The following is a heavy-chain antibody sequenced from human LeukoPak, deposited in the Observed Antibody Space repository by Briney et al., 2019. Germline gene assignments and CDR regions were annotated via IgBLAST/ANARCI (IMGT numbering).Heavy chain of an antibody. J-gene: IGHJ6*03. D-gene: IGHD4-23*01. CDR1: GGSISSRSDY. CDR3: SRSHDYGGLYFYYYMDV. Sequence: SETLSLTCTVSGGSISSRSDYWGWIRQTPGKGLEWIGNLDSSGSTYYNPSLKSRVTISVGTSKNQFSLNLRSVTAADTAIYFCSRSHDYGGLYFYYYMDVRGKGTTVTVSS. V-gene: IGHV4-39*01. CDR2: LDSSGST.